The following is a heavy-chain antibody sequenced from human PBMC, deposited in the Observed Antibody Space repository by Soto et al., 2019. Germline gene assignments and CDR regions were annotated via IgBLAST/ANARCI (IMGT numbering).Heavy chain of an antibody. Sequence: ASVKVSCKASGGTFSSYAISWVRQAPGQGLEWMGGIIPIFGTANYAQKFQGRVTITADESTSTAYMELSSLRSEDTAVYYCARGGIAVAGTGEGRFYYYYGMDVWGQGTTVTVSS. V-gene: IGHV1-69*13. CDR2: IIPIFGTA. D-gene: IGHD6-19*01. CDR3: ARGGIAVAGTGEGRFYYYYGMDV. CDR1: GGTFSSYA. J-gene: IGHJ6*02.